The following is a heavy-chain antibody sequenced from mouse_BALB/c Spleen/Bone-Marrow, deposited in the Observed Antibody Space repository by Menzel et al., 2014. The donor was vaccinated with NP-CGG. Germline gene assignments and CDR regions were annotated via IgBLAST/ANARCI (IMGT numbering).Heavy chain of an antibody. CDR1: GYTFTDYA. CDR2: ISTYSGNT. V-gene: IGHV1-67*01. Sequence: VQRVESGPELVRPGVSVKISCKGSGYTFTDYAMHWVKQSHTKSLEWIGVISTYSGNTNYNQQFKGKATMTVDKSSSTAYVELARLTFEDSAIYFCGGGYPGYYSLDYWGQGTSVTVSS. CDR3: GGGYPGYYSLDY. J-gene: IGHJ4*01. D-gene: IGHD5-1-1*01.